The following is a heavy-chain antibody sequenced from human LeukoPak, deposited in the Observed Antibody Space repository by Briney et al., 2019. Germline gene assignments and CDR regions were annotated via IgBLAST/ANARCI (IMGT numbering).Heavy chain of an antibody. V-gene: IGHV3-23*01. Sequence: GGSLRLFCAASGFPFSNYDMNWVRQAPGKGLEWVSSISESGDKTDYADCVRGRFTISRDNSQNALYLQMNSLRVEDTALYYCAKQWVDCWGQGTLVTVSS. D-gene: IGHD1-26*01. CDR3: AKQWVDC. CDR1: GFPFSNYD. J-gene: IGHJ4*02. CDR2: ISESGDKT.